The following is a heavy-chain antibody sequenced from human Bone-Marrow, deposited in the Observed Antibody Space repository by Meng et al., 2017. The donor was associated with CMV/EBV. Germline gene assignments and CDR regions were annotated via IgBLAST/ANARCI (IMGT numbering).Heavy chain of an antibody. CDR2: INPSGGST. J-gene: IGHJ5*02. CDR1: GYTFTSYY. V-gene: IGHV1-46*01. CDR3: ARVKGSITMVRGGWFDP. Sequence: QVQLVQSGAEVKKPGASVKVSCKASGYTFTSYYMHWVRQAPGQGLEWMGIINPSGGSTSYAQKFQGRVTMTRDTSTSTVYMELSSLRSEDTAVYYCARVKGSITMVRGGWFDPWGQGTLVTVPQ. D-gene: IGHD3-10*01.